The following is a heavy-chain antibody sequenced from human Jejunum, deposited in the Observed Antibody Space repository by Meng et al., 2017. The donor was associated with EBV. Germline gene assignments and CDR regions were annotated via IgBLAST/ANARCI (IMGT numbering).Heavy chain of an antibody. D-gene: IGHD3-3*01. CDR1: GDSISSSNW. CDR2: IYHSGST. V-gene: IGHV4-4*02. J-gene: IGHJ4*02. CDR3: ARYGSGYFPALWY. Sequence: QGQLEEAGPGLVKPSGTLSLTCAVSGDSISSSNWWSWVRQPPGKGLEWIGEIYHSGSTNYNPSLKSRVTISVDKSKNQFSLKLSSVTAADTAVYYCARYGSGYFPALWYWGQGTLVTVSS.